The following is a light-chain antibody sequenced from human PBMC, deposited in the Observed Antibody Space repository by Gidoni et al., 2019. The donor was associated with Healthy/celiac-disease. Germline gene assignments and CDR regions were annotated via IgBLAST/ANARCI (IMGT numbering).Light chain of an antibody. CDR2: GNS. V-gene: IGLV1-40*01. CDR1: SSNIGAGYY. J-gene: IGLJ2*01. CDR3: QSYDSSLSAHVV. Sequence: QSVLTQPPSVSGAPGQRVTISCTGSSSNIGAGYYVHWYQQLPGTAPKLLIYGNSNRPSGVPDRFSGSTSGTSASLAITGLQAEDEADYYCQSYDSSLSAHVVFGGGTKLTVL.